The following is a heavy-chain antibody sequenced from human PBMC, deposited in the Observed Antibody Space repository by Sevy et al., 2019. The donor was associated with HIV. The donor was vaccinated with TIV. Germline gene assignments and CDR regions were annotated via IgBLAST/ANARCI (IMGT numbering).Heavy chain of an antibody. Sequence: GGSLRLSCAASGFTFSSYAMHWVRQAPGKGLEWVAVISYDGSNKYYADSVKGRFTISRDNSKNTLYLQMNSLRAEDTAVYYCARGPHYYDSSSYHMYYFDYWGQGTLVTVSS. CDR1: GFTFSSYA. J-gene: IGHJ4*02. CDR3: ARGPHYYDSSSYHMYYFDY. CDR2: ISYDGSNK. D-gene: IGHD3-22*01. V-gene: IGHV3-30-3*01.